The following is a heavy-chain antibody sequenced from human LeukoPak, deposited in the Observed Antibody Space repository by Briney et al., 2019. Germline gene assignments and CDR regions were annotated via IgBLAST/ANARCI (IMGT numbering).Heavy chain of an antibody. J-gene: IGHJ4*02. CDR3: ATDGGELNPFDY. Sequence: ASVKVSCKVSGYTLTELSMHWVRQAPGKGLEWMGGFDPEDGETIYAQKFQGRVTMTEDTSTDTAYMELSSPRSEDTAVYYCATDGGELNPFDYWGQGTLVTVSS. CDR1: GYTLTELS. CDR2: FDPEDGET. V-gene: IGHV1-24*01. D-gene: IGHD1-26*01.